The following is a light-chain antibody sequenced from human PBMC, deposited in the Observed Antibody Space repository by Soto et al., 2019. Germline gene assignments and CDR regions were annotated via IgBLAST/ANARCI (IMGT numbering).Light chain of an antibody. J-gene: IGKJ1*01. V-gene: IGKV2D-29*01. CDR1: QSLLHSDGKTY. Sequence: EIELTQTPLSLSVTPGRSASISCKSSQSLLHSDGKTYLYWYLQRPGQPPQLLMYEVSNRFSGVPERFSGSGSGTDFTLEISRVEAEDVGLYSCLQTKQLPLTFGHGTKVEVK. CDR3: LQTKQLPLT. CDR2: EVS.